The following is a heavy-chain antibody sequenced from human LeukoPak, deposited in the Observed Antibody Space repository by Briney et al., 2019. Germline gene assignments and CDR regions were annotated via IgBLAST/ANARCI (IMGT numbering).Heavy chain of an antibody. CDR1: GLNLSRHE. Sequence: GGPLRHSYSPPGLNLSRHEIKWLHQAPPKGLDGVAYISNSGSIIYYADSVKGRFTMSRDNAKNSLYLQMNRLRAEHTAVYYCERDPQGADFAIWGKGTMVTVSS. V-gene: IGHV3-48*03. CDR2: ISNSGSII. CDR3: ERDPQGADFAI. D-gene: IGHD3-16*01. J-gene: IGHJ3*02.